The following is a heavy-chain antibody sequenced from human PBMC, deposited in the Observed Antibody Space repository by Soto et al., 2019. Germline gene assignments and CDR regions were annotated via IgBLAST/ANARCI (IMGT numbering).Heavy chain of an antibody. CDR1: GGSFSSYY. CDR3: ATHCSSTSCYYTFDP. V-gene: IGHV4-34*01. J-gene: IGHJ5*02. Sequence: QVQLQQWGAGLLKPSETLSLTCAVYGGSFSSYYWSWIRQPPGKGLEWIGQINHYGNTDYNPSLKSRVIISVDTSKNHFSLRLSSVTAADTAMYYCATHCSSTSCYYTFDPWGQGTLVTVSS. D-gene: IGHD2-2*01. CDR2: INHYGNT.